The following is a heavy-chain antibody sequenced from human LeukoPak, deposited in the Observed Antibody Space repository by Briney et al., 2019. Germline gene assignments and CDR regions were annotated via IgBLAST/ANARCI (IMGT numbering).Heavy chain of an antibody. Sequence: GGSLRLSCAASGFTFSSYSMNWVRQAPGKGPEWVSSISSSSSYIYYADSVKGRFTISRDNAKNSLYLQMNSLRAEDTAVYYCARESGIAVTFDYWGQGTLVTVSS. CDR2: ISSSSSYI. CDR3: ARESGIAVTFDY. V-gene: IGHV3-21*01. D-gene: IGHD6-19*01. J-gene: IGHJ4*02. CDR1: GFTFSSYS.